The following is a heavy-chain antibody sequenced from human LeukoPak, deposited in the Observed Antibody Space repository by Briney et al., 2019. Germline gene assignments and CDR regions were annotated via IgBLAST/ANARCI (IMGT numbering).Heavy chain of an antibody. CDR3: ARYPVSGSFDY. D-gene: IGHD1-26*01. CDR1: GGSFSGYY. CDR2: INHSGST. Sequence: SKTLSLTCAVYGGSFSGYYWSWIRQPPGKGLEWIGEINHSGSTNYNPSLKSRVTISVDTSKNQFSLKLSSVTAADTAVYYCARYPVSGSFDYWGQGTLVTVSS. V-gene: IGHV4-34*01. J-gene: IGHJ4*02.